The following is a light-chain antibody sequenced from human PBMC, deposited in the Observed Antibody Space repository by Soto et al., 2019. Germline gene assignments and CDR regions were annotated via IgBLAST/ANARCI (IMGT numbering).Light chain of an antibody. V-gene: IGKV1-5*03. CDR3: LQYNVYPLS. CDR2: KAS. CDR1: QNINRW. J-gene: IGKJ4*01. Sequence: DIQMTQSPSTLSASVGDRVTITCRASQNINRWLAWYQQRPGKAPNILIHKASPLEVGVPSRFSGSASGTELTLTISSLQPNVFAVYFCLQYNVYPLSFGGGTKVEIK.